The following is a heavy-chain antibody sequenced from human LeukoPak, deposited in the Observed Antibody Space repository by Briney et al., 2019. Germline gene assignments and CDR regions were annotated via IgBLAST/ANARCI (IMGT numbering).Heavy chain of an antibody. CDR2: TYYSGST. Sequence: SETLSLTCTVSGGSISRGSYYWGWIRQPPGKGLEWIGSTYYSGSTYYNPSFKSRVTISVDKSKNQFSLKLSSVTAADTAMYYCARITQGRLAARPWYFDYWGQGTLVTVSS. CDR1: GGSISRGSYY. D-gene: IGHD6-6*01. CDR3: ARITQGRLAARPWYFDY. V-gene: IGHV4-39*07. J-gene: IGHJ4*02.